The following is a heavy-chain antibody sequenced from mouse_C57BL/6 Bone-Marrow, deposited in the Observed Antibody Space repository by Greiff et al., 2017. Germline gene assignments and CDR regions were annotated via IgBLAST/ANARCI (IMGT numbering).Heavy chain of an antibody. D-gene: IGHD2-2*01. CDR2: ISNFAYSI. CDR3: ARLWLRPYAMDY. Sequence: EVKLMESGGGLVQPGGSLKLSCAASGFTFSDYGMSWVRQAPRKGPEWVAFISNFAYSIYYADTVTGRFTISRENAKNTLYLEMSSLRSEDTAMYYCARLWLRPYAMDYWGQGTSVTVSS. CDR1: GFTFSDYG. V-gene: IGHV5-15*01. J-gene: IGHJ4*01.